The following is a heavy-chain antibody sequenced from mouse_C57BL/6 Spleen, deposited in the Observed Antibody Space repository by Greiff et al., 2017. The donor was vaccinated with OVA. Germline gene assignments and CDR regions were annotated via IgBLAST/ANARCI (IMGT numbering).Heavy chain of an antibody. V-gene: IGHV5-4*01. CDR2: ISDGGSYT. CDR1: GFTFSSYA. J-gene: IGHJ4*01. D-gene: IGHD4-1*01. Sequence: EVKLMESGGGLVKPGGSLKLSCAASGFTFSSYAMSWVRQTPEKRLEWVATISDGGSYTYYPDNVKGRFTISRDNAKNSLYLQMSHLKSEDTAMYYCARDWDYAMDYWGQGTSVTVSS. CDR3: ARDWDYAMDY.